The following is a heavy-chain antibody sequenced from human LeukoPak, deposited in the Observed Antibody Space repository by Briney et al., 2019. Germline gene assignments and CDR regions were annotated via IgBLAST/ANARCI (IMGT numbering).Heavy chain of an antibody. V-gene: IGHV7-4-1*01. Sequence: ASVKVSCKASGYIFDRYAMNWVRQAPGQGLEWMGWINTNSGNPTYAQGFTGRFVFSLDTSVSTAYLQIFNLKAEDTAVYYCVRELETMVRGVVVDYWGQGTLVYVSS. CDR1: GYIFDRYA. CDR3: VRELETMVRGVVVDY. J-gene: IGHJ4*02. D-gene: IGHD3-10*01. CDR2: INTNSGNP.